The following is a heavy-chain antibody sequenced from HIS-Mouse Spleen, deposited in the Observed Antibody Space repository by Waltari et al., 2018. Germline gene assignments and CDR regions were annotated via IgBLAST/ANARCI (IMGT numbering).Heavy chain of an antibody. CDR1: GFSLSPSGMC. J-gene: IGHJ4*02. Sequence: QVTLRESGPALVKPTQTLTLTRTFSGFSLSPSGMCVSWIRQPPGKALEWLARIDWDDDKYYSTSLKTRLTISKDTSKNQVVLTMTNMDPVDTATYYCARIAEGYSSGWYAFDYWGQGTLVTVSS. D-gene: IGHD6-19*01. V-gene: IGHV2-70*15. CDR3: ARIAEGYSSGWYAFDY. CDR2: IDWDDDK.